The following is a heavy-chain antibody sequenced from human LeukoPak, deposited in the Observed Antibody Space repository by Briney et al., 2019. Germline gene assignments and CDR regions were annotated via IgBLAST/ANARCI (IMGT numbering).Heavy chain of an antibody. D-gene: IGHD3-10*01. CDR2: IYYSGST. CDR1: GGSISSSSYY. Sequence: PSETLSLTCTVSGGSISSSSYYWGWIRQPPGKGLEWIGSIYYSGSTYYNPSLKSRVTISVDTSKNQFSLKLSSVTAADTAVYYCAQGITMVRGLVDPWGQGTLVTVSS. J-gene: IGHJ5*02. V-gene: IGHV4-39*07. CDR3: AQGITMVRGLVDP.